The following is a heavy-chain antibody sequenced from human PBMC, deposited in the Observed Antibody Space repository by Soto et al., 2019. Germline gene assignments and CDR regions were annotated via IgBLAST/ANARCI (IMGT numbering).Heavy chain of an antibody. D-gene: IGHD1-26*01. CDR2: IIPIFGTP. Sequence: QVQLVQSGAEVKKPGSSVKVSCKASGGTFSSHVFNWVRQAPGQGLEWMGGIIPIFGTPNYAQKFQGRVTITADESTSTGYMELNSLTYEDTAVYYCASTGEAPEVDGSGRGDAFDIWGPGTKVTVSA. CDR1: GGTFSSHV. J-gene: IGHJ3*02. V-gene: IGHV1-69*01. CDR3: ASTGEAPEVDGSGRGDAFDI.